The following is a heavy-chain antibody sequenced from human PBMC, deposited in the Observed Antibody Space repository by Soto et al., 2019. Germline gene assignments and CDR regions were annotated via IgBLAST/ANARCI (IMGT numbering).Heavy chain of an antibody. CDR1: GGSISSYY. CDR2: IYYSGST. D-gene: IGHD6-13*01. J-gene: IGHJ5*02. Sequence: SETLSLTRTVCGGSISSYYWSWIRQPPGKGLEWIGYIYYSGSTNYNPSLKSRVTISVDTSKNQFSLKLSSVTAADTAVYYCAREKQLDRYNWFDPWGQGTLVTVSS. V-gene: IGHV4-59*01. CDR3: AREKQLDRYNWFDP.